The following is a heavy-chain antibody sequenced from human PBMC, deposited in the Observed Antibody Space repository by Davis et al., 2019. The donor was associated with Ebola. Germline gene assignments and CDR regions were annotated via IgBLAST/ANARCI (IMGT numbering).Heavy chain of an antibody. V-gene: IGHV1-18*01. CDR3: ARDGLVPDAIRGGFDP. J-gene: IGHJ5*02. Sequence: ASVKVSCKTSGYNFNRYGISWVRQVPGQGLEWMGWISGYDGVTKYSEKYEGRITLTTETSTSTAYMEVRSLTSDDTALYYCARDGLVPDAIRGGFDPWGQGIPVTVSS. CDR2: ISGYDGVT. CDR1: GYNFNRYG. D-gene: IGHD2-2*01.